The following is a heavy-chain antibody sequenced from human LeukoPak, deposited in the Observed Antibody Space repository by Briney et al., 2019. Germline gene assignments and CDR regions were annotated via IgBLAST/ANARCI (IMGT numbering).Heavy chain of an antibody. CDR2: INPKNGGT. Sequence: ASVKVSCKASGYNFAHNIHWVRQAPGQGHEFMGWINPKNGGTKYAQNFQGRVTMTRDTSISTVYMELSSLGSVDTAVYYCVVSIQAAAIPAFDSWGQGTLVTVSS. D-gene: IGHD6-25*01. V-gene: IGHV1-2*02. J-gene: IGHJ4*02. CDR1: GYNFAHN. CDR3: VVSIQAAAIPAFDS.